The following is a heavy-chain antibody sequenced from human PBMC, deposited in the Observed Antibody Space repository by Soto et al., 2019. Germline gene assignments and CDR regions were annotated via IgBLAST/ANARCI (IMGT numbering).Heavy chain of an antibody. CDR1: GFTFSNYA. D-gene: IGHD3-16*01. Sequence: GGSLRLSCAASGFTFSNYAMNWVRQAPGKGLECGAIFSGSGDSTCYADSVKGRFTIPRDNSKNTVYLQMNSLRAEDTALYYSATRGPQYYFDYWGQGTLVTVS. CDR2: FSGSGDST. V-gene: IGHV3-23*01. CDR3: ATRGPQYYFDY. J-gene: IGHJ4*02.